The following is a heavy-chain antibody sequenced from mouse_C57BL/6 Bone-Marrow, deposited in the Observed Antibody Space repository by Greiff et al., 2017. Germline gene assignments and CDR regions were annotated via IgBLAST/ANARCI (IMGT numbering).Heavy chain of an antibody. J-gene: IGHJ2*01. CDR2: IRNKANGYTT. CDR1: GFTFTDYY. CDR3: ARWGGSSFVRDYFDY. D-gene: IGHD1-1*01. Sequence: EVKLVESGGGLVQPGGSLSLSCAASGFTFTDYYMSWVRQPPGKALEWLGFIRNKANGYTTEYSASVKGRFTISRDNSQSILYLQMNALRAEDSATYYCARWGGSSFVRDYFDYWGQGTTLTVSS. V-gene: IGHV7-3*01.